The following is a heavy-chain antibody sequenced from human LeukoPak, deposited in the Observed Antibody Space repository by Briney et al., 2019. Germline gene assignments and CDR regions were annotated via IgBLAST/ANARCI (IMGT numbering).Heavy chain of an antibody. CDR3: ATDFVVPAAHDAFDI. V-gene: IGHV1-46*01. Sequence: ASVKVSCKASGYTFTSYYMHWVRQAPGQGLEWMGIINPSGGSTIYAQKFQGRVTMTEDTSTDTAYMELSSLRSEDTAVYYCATDFVVPAAHDAFDIWGQGTMVTVSS. D-gene: IGHD2-2*01. CDR1: GYTFTSYY. CDR2: INPSGGST. J-gene: IGHJ3*02.